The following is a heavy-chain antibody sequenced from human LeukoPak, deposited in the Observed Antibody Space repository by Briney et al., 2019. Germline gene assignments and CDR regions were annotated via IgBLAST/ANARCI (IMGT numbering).Heavy chain of an antibody. V-gene: IGHV4-34*01. J-gene: IGHJ6*03. CDR1: GGSFSGYY. CDR2: INHSGST. CDR3: ARIHYYYYYMDV. Sequence: SETLSLTCAVYGGSFSGYYWSWIRQPPGKGLEWIGEINHSGSTYYNPSLKSRVTISVDTSKNQFSLKLSSVTAADTAVYYCARIHYYYYYMDVWGKGTTVTISS.